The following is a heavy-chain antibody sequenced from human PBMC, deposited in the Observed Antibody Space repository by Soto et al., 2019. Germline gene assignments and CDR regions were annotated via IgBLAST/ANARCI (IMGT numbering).Heavy chain of an antibody. Sequence: PSETLSLTCAVYGGSFSGYYWSWIRQPPGTGLEWIGKINHSGSTNYNPSLTRRVTISVDTSKNQFPLQLSFVTAAEAAVYYWAGRRIYRYSGSSSSLGGEDNWGQGTRVAVSP. J-gene: IGHJ4*02. CDR3: AGRRIYRYSGSSSSLGGEDN. CDR2: INHSGST. D-gene: IGHD1-26*01. CDR1: GGSFSGYY. V-gene: IGHV4-34*01.